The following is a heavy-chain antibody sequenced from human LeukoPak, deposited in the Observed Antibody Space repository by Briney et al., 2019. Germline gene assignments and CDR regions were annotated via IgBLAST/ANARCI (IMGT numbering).Heavy chain of an antibody. CDR3: ARHVQDTAMVTPLYYFDY. CDR1: GGSISSYY. Sequence: PSETLSLTCTVSGGSISSYYWSWIQQPPGKGLEWIGYIYYSGSTNYNPSRKSRVTISVDTSKNQFSLKLSSVTAADTAVYYCARHVQDTAMVTPLYYFDYWGQGTLVTVSS. D-gene: IGHD5-18*01. V-gene: IGHV4-59*08. CDR2: IYYSGST. J-gene: IGHJ4*02.